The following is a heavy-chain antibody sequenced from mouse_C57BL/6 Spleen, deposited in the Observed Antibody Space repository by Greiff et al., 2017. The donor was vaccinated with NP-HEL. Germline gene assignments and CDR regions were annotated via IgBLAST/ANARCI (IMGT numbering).Heavy chain of an antibody. CDR1: GFSFNTYA. J-gene: IGHJ3*01. Sequence: DVKLVESGGGLVQPKGSLKLSCAASGFSFNTYAMNWVRQAPGQGLEWVARIRSKSNNYAPYYADSVKDSFTISRDDSESMLYLQMNNLKTEDTAMYYCVRQGAQAPFAYWGQGTLVTVSA. CDR2: IRSKSNNYAP. D-gene: IGHD3-2*02. V-gene: IGHV10-1*01. CDR3: VRQGAQAPFAY.